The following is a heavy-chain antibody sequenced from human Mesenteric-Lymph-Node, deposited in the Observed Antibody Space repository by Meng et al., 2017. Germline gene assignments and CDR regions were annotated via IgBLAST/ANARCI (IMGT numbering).Heavy chain of an antibody. CDR1: GYTFTSYG. V-gene: IGHV1-18*01. CDR2: ISTYNGNT. CDR3: ARVWNYDILTGYYTHYFDY. Sequence: QVRLAQFGAEVKKPGASVKVSCKASGYTFTSYGLSWVRQAPGQGLEWMGWISTYNGNTNYAQKLQGRVTMTTDTSTSTVYMEVRSLRSDDTAVYYCARVWNYDILTGYYTHYFDYWGQGTLVTVSS. D-gene: IGHD3-9*01. J-gene: IGHJ4*02.